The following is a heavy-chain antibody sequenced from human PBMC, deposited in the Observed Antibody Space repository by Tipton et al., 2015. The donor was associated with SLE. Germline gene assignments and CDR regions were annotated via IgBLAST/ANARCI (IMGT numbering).Heavy chain of an antibody. CDR1: GGSISSYY. CDR3: ARQRLRLLSPLDA. CDR2: IYYNGKT. Sequence: LRLSCSVSGGSISSYYWSWIRQPPAKGLEWIGFIYYNGKTNYDPSLKSRGTISVDTSKNHFSLELTSVTAADTAVYYCARQRLRLLSPLDAWGQGTTVTVS. V-gene: IGHV4-59*08. J-gene: IGHJ6*02. D-gene: IGHD3-10*01.